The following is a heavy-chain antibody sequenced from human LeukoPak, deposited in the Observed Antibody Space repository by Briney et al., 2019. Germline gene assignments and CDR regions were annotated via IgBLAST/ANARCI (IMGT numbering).Heavy chain of an antibody. Sequence: SETLSLTCTVSGGSISSYYWSWIRQPPGKGLEWIGYIYYSGSTNYNPSLKSRVTISVDTSKNQFSLKLSSVTAADTAVYYCARHTRSGDSSGYYAYWGQGTLVTVSS. CDR2: IYYSGST. CDR3: ARHTRSGDSSGYYAY. D-gene: IGHD3-22*01. CDR1: GGSISSYY. J-gene: IGHJ4*02. V-gene: IGHV4-59*08.